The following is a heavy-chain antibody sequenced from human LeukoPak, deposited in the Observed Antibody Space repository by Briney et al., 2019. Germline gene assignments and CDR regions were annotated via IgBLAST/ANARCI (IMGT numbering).Heavy chain of an antibody. D-gene: IGHD2-2*02. CDR2: IRYDGSNK. CDR1: GFTFSSYG. J-gene: IGHJ6*03. CDR3: AKLPYCSSTSCYSYYMDV. Sequence: GGSLRLSCAASGFTFSSYGMHWVRQAPGKGLEWVAFIRYDGSNKYYADSVKGRFTISRDNSKNTLYLQMNSLRAEDTAVYYCAKLPYCSSTSCYSYYMDVWGKWTTVTVSS. V-gene: IGHV3-30*02.